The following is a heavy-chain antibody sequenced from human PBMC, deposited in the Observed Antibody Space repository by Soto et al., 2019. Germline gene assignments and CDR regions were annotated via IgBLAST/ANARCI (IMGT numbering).Heavy chain of an antibody. D-gene: IGHD3-3*01. CDR2: IYWDDDK. CDR3: AHRVLRTVFGLVTTTAIYFDF. Sequence: QITLNESGPTQVKPRQTLTLTCTFSGFSLTTSGVGVCWIRQSPGKAPEWLALIYWDDDKRYSPSLKSRVTISKDTAKNLVVLTMADLDPADTATYYCAHRVLRTVFGLVTTTAIYFDFWGQGTPVAVSS. CDR1: GFSLTTSGVG. V-gene: IGHV2-5*02. J-gene: IGHJ4*02.